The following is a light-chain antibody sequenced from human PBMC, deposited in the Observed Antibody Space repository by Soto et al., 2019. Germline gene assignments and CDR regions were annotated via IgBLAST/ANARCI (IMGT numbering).Light chain of an antibody. V-gene: IGLV2-14*01. CDR1: SSDVGDYNY. Sequence: QSALTQPASVSGSPGQSITIACTGTSSDVGDYNYVSWYQQYPGKAPKLMIYEVTNRPSGVSKRFSGSKSGNTASLTISGLQAEDEADYYCSSYTSSRTYVIFGGGTKLTVL. CDR3: SSYTSSRTYVI. CDR2: EVT. J-gene: IGLJ2*01.